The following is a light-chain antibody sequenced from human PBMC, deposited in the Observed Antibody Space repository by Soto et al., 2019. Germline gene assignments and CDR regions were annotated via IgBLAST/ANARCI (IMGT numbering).Light chain of an antibody. CDR2: RAS. CDR3: QQYNDWPIT. J-gene: IGKJ5*01. CDR1: RTVTSI. Sequence: EVVVTQSPGTLSVSPGEGASLSCRASRTVTSILAWYQQRPGQAPRLLIFRASTRAAGIPDRFSGSGSGTDFTLTISSLQPEDFAVYYCQQYNDWPITFGQGTRLEIK. V-gene: IGKV3-15*01.